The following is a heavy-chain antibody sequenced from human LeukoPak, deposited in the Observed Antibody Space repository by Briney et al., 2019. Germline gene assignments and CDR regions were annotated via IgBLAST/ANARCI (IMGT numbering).Heavy chain of an antibody. Sequence: GGSLRLSCTASGFTFSSCGMHWVRQAPGQGLEWVAVIWSDGSKKYHADSVKGRFTISRDNTKNMLYLQTNSLRAEDTAIYYCVRVGTDSIGSYPDYWGQGTLVTVTS. J-gene: IGHJ4*02. CDR1: GFTFSSCG. D-gene: IGHD3-22*01. CDR2: IWSDGSKK. CDR3: VRVGTDSIGSYPDY. V-gene: IGHV3-33*01.